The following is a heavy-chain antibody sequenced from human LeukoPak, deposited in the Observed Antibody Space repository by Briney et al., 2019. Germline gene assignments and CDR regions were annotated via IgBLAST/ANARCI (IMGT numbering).Heavy chain of an antibody. CDR1: GYTFTGYY. D-gene: IGHD2-2*01. Sequence: ASVKVSCKASGYTFTGYYMHWVRQAPGQGLEWMGWINPNSGGTNYAQKFQGWVTMTRDTSISTAYMELSRLRSDDTAVYYCARGNIVVVPVPGGMDVWGQGTTVTVSS. J-gene: IGHJ6*02. V-gene: IGHV1-2*04. CDR2: INPNSGGT. CDR3: ARGNIVVVPVPGGMDV.